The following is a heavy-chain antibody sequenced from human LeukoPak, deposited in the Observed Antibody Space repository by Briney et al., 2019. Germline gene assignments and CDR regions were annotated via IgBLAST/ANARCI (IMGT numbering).Heavy chain of an antibody. CDR2: IGTAGDT. J-gene: IGHJ3*02. Sequence: PGGSLRLSCAASGFTFSSYDMHWVRQATGKGLEWVSAIGTAGDTYYPGSVKGRFTISRENAKNSLYLQMNSLRAGDTAVYYCAREPIGAGAFDIGAQGKMVTVSS. CDR3: AREPIGAGAFDI. D-gene: IGHD6-25*01. V-gene: IGHV3-13*01. CDR1: GFTFSSYD.